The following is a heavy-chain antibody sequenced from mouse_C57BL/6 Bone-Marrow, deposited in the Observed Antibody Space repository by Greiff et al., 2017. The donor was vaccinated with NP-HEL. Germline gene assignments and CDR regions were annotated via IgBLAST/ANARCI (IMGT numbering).Heavy chain of an antibody. D-gene: IGHD1-1*01. CDR3: TTSLVTTVPVDV. CDR2: IDPENGDT. CDR1: GFNIKDDY. V-gene: IGHV14-4*01. J-gene: IGHJ1*03. Sequence: VQLQQSGAELVRPGASVKLSCTASGFNIKDDYMHWVKQRPEQGLEWIGWIDPENGDTEYASKFQGKVTITAYTSSNTAYLQLSSLTSEDTAVYYCTTSLVTTVPVDVWGTETTVTVSS.